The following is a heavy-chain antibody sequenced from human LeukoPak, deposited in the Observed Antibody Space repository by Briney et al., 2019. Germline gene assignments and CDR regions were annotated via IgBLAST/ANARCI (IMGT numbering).Heavy chain of an antibody. CDR2: IYSGGST. CDR3: AKDLVGSYPSNWFDP. CDR1: GFTVSSNY. D-gene: IGHD1-26*01. V-gene: IGHV3-53*01. J-gene: IGHJ5*02. Sequence: GGSLRLSCAASGFTVSSNYMSWVRQAPGKGLEWVSVIYSGGSTYYADSVKGRFTISRDNSKNTLYLQMNSLRAEDTAVYYCAKDLVGSYPSNWFDPWGQGTLVTVSS.